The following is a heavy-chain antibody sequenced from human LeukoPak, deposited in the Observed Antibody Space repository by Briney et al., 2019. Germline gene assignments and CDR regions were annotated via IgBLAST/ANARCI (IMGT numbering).Heavy chain of an antibody. J-gene: IGHJ4*02. CDR3: HRWTTVTTFDN. Sequence: PGGSVRLSCTASGLTFGDYAVTWVRQGPGKGLEWVASFTGRHYGGTTEYAASVRGRFTISIDDSKTIAYLHMNRLTIEDTATYYCHRWTTVTTFDNWGQGTLVIVSS. CDR2: FTGRHYGGTT. D-gene: IGHD4-17*01. CDR1: GLTFGDYA. V-gene: IGHV3-49*04.